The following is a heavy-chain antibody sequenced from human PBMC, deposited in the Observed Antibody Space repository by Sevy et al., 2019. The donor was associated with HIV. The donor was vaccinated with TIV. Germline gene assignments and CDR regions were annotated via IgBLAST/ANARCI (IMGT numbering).Heavy chain of an antibody. J-gene: IGHJ4*02. V-gene: IGHV4-34*01. Sequence: SETLSLTCAVYGGSFSGYYWSWIRQPPGMGLEWIGEINHSGSTNYNPSLKSRVTISVDTSKNQFSLKLSSVTAADTAVYYCARSPRYYYDSSGNYFDYWGQRTLVTVSS. D-gene: IGHD3-22*01. CDR3: ARSPRYYYDSSGNYFDY. CDR1: GGSFSGYY. CDR2: INHSGST.